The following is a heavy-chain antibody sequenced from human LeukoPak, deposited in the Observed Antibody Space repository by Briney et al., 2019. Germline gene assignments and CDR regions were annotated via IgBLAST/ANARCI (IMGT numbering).Heavy chain of an antibody. CDR2: MSPNSGDT. CDR1: GYTFTSYD. J-gene: IGHJ3*02. CDR3: ATDPTYIVVGAFDI. V-gene: IGHV1-8*01. D-gene: IGHD2-2*01. Sequence: ASVKVSCKASGYTFTSYDFNWVRQATGQRPEWMGWMSPNSGDTGYAQKFQGRVTMTEDTSTDTAYMELSSLRSEDTAVYYCATDPTYIVVGAFDIWGQGTMVTVSS.